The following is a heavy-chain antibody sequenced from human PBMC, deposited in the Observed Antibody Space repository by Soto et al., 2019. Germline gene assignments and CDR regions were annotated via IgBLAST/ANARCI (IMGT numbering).Heavy chain of an antibody. D-gene: IGHD4-17*01. CDR2: ISGSGGST. Sequence: GGSLRLSCAASGFTFSGYAMSWVRQAPGKGLEWVSSISGSGGSTYYADSVKGRFTISRDNSKNTLYLQMNSLRAEVTAVYYCAKINDYGDYRGYFQHWGQGTLVTVSS. V-gene: IGHV3-23*01. CDR3: AKINDYGDYRGYFQH. J-gene: IGHJ1*01. CDR1: GFTFSGYA.